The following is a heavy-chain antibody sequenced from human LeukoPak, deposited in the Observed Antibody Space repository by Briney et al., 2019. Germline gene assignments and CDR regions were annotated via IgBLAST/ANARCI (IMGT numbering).Heavy chain of an antibody. CDR1: GFTFSSSA. V-gene: IGHV3-23*01. J-gene: IGHJ4*02. CDR3: AKSFDFSNGHSPILTPFDS. Sequence: GGSLRLSCAASGFTFSSSAMSWVRQAPGKGLEWVSSISARGISTYYADSVKGRFTISRDNSKNTLYLQMNSLRGNDIGVYYCAKSFDFSNGHSPILTPFDSWGQGTLVSVSS. CDR2: ISARGIST. D-gene: IGHD3-3*01.